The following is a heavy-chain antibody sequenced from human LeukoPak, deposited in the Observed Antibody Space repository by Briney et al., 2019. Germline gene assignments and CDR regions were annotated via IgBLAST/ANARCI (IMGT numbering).Heavy chain of an antibody. CDR2: ISGSGGST. V-gene: IGHV3-23*01. CDR3: AKEFRGGWGLRWFDP. D-gene: IGHD6-19*01. Sequence: PGGSLRLSCAASGFTFSSYAMSWVRQAPGKGLEWVSAISGSGGSTYYAASEKGRFTISRDNSKNTLYLQMNSLRAEDTAVYYCAKEFRGGWGLRWFDPWGQGTLVTVSS. J-gene: IGHJ5*02. CDR1: GFTFSSYA.